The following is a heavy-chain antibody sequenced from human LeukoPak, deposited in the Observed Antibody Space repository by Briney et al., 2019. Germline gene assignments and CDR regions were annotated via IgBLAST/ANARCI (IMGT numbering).Heavy chain of an antibody. V-gene: IGHV3-33*01. CDR1: GYTFTGYY. CDR3: ARDGGATVVTPFNY. Sequence: SCKASGYTFTGYYMHWVRQAPGKGLEWVAVIWYDGSNKYYADSVKGRFTISRDNSKNTLYLQMNSLRAEDTAVYYCARDGGATVVTPFNYWGQGTLVTVSS. CDR2: IWYDGSNK. D-gene: IGHD2-21*01. J-gene: IGHJ4*02.